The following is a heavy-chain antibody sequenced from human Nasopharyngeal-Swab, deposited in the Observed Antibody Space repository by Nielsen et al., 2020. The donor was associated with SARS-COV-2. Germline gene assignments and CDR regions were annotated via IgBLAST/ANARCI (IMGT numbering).Heavy chain of an antibody. CDR1: GFTFSSYA. V-gene: IGHV3-30-3*01. CDR2: ISYDGSNK. J-gene: IGHJ3*02. D-gene: IGHD3-22*01. CDR3: ARDRAYYYDSSGYYSDAFDI. Sequence: GESLKISCAASGFTFSSYAMHWVRQAPGKGLEWVAVISYDGSNKYYADSVKGRFTISRDNSKNTLYLQMNSLRAEDTAVYYCARDRAYYYDSSGYYSDAFDIWGQGTIVTFSS.